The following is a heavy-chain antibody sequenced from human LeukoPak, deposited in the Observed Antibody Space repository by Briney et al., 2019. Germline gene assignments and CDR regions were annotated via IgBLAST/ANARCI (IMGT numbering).Heavy chain of an antibody. CDR1: GVTVSSNY. CDR2: IYSDGST. CDR3: ARYRHLGY. V-gene: IGHV3-53*01. J-gene: IGHJ4*02. Sequence: QSGGSLRLSRAASGVTVSSNYMSWVRQAPGKGLEWVSVIYSDGSTYYADSVKGRFTISRDNGKNSLYLQMNSLRAEDTAVYYCARYRHLGYWGQGTLVTVSS.